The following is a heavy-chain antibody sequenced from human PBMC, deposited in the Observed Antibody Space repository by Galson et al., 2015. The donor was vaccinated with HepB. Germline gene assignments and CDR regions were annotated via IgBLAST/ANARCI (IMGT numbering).Heavy chain of an antibody. CDR3: ARDPYYDSSGYYPYYYYYYGMDV. Sequence: SVKVSCKASGYTFTSYAMNWVRQAPGQGLEWMGWINTNTGNPTYAQGFTGRFVFSLDTSVSTAYLQISSLKAEDTAVYYCARDPYYDSSGYYPYYYYYYGMDVWGQGTTVTVSS. J-gene: IGHJ6*02. CDR1: GYTFTSYA. CDR2: INTNTGNP. V-gene: IGHV7-4-1*02. D-gene: IGHD3-22*01.